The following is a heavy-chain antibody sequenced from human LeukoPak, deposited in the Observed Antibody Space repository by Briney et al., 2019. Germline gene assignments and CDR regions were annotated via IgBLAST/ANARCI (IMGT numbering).Heavy chain of an antibody. Sequence: SVKVSCKASGGTFSSYAISWVRQAPGQGLEWMGRIIPIFGTANYAQKFQVRVTITPDESTSTAYMELSSLRSDDTAVYYCARGPPVAGTSSWFDPWRQGTVVTVSS. V-gene: IGHV1-69*13. CDR1: GGTFSSYA. D-gene: IGHD6-19*01. CDR2: IIPIFGTA. CDR3: ARGPPVAGTSSWFDP. J-gene: IGHJ5*02.